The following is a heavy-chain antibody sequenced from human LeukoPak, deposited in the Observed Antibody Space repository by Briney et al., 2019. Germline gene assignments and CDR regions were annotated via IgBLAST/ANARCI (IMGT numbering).Heavy chain of an antibody. J-gene: IGHJ4*02. Sequence: ASVKVSCKASGYTFTSYYMHWVRQAPGQGLEWMGIINPSGGSTSYAQKFQGRVTVTRDTSTSTVYMELSSLRSEDTAVYYCARDNLDTASFDYWGQGTLVTVSS. V-gene: IGHV1-46*01. D-gene: IGHD5-18*01. CDR2: INPSGGST. CDR1: GYTFTSYY. CDR3: ARDNLDTASFDY.